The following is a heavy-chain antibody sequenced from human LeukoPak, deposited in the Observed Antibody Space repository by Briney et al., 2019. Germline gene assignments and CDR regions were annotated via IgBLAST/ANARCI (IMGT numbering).Heavy chain of an antibody. CDR1: GFSFSNYG. D-gene: IGHD1-26*01. V-gene: IGHV3-30*02. Sequence: PGGSLRLSCAASGFSFSNYGMHWVRQAPGKGLEWVTFIRYDGGNAYYADSVKGRFTISRDNSKNTLYLQMNGLRAEDTAVYYCAASGSYLDYYYYMDVWGKGTTVTVSS. J-gene: IGHJ6*03. CDR3: AASGSYLDYYYYMDV. CDR2: IRYDGGNA.